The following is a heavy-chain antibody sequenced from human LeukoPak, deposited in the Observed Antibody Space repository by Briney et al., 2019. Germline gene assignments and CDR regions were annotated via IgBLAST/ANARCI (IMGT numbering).Heavy chain of an antibody. D-gene: IGHD1-26*01. V-gene: IGHV3-21*01. CDR2: ISSSSRNT. Sequence: GGSLRLSCAVSGFTFSTYSMTWVRQAPGKGLEWVSSISSSSRNTYYADSVKGRFTISRDNAKNSLYLQMNSLRAEDTAVFYCASSHKWNFDYWGQGTLVTVSS. CDR3: ASSHKWNFDY. J-gene: IGHJ4*02. CDR1: GFTFSTYS.